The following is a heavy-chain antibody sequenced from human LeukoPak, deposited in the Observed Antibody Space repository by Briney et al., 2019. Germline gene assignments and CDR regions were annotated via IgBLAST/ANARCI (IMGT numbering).Heavy chain of an antibody. D-gene: IGHD3-9*01. J-gene: IGHJ2*01. CDR3: AAGTRYYDVLTGSPTYWYFDL. Sequence: SVKVSCKASGFTFTTSVIQWVRQARGQRLEWIGWIVVGSGNTIYAQKFQQRVTITRDMSTSTAYMDLSSLRSEDTAVYYCAAGTRYYDVLTGSPTYWYFDLWGRGTLVTVSS. CDR2: IVVGSGNT. CDR1: GFTFTTSV. V-gene: IGHV1-58*02.